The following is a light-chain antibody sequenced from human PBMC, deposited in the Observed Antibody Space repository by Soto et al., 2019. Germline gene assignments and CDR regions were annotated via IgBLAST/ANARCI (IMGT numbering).Light chain of an antibody. J-gene: IGKJ4*01. Sequence: DIQMTHSPSSLSPSLGDRVTIICRASQSISSYLNWYQQKPGKAPKLLIYAASSLQSGVPSRFSGSGSGTDFTLTISSLQPEDFATYYCQQSYSTPRTFGGGTKVEIK. CDR3: QQSYSTPRT. V-gene: IGKV1-39*01. CDR2: AAS. CDR1: QSISSY.